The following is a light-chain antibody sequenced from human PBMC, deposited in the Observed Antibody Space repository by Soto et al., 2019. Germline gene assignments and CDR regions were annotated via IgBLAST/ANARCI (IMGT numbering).Light chain of an antibody. CDR1: QSVRSSS. CDR3: QQYATSPRLT. V-gene: IGKV3-20*01. J-gene: IGKJ4*01. Sequence: DIVLTQSPGTLSLSPGERASLSCRASQSVRSSSLAWYQQKPGKAPRLLIYGASSRATGVPGRFSGSGSGTDFTLTITRLEPEDFAMYYCQQYATSPRLTFGGGTKVDI. CDR2: GAS.